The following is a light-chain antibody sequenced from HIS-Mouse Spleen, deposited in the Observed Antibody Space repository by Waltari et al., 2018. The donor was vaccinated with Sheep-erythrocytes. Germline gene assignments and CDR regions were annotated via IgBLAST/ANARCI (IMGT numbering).Light chain of an antibody. CDR1: SSDVGSYNL. V-gene: IGLV2-23*01. J-gene: IGLJ3*02. CDR3: CSYAGSSTPWV. Sequence: QSALTQPASVSGSPGQSITISCTGTSSDVGSYNLVSWYQQQPGKAPKLMIYEGSKRASGVSNRFSGSKSGNTASLTISGLQAEDEADYYCCSYAGSSTPWVFGGGTKLTVL. CDR2: EGS.